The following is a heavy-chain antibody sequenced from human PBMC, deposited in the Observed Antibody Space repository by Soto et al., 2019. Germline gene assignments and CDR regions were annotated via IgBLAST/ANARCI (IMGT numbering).Heavy chain of an antibody. CDR1: GGSISSSSYY. V-gene: IGHV4-39*01. D-gene: IGHD3-22*01. J-gene: IGHJ4*02. CDR3: ARRYYYDSDGYWYYFDY. CDR2: IYYSGTT. Sequence: SETLSRTCAVSGGSISSSSYYWGWIRQPPGKGLEWIGSIYYSGTTYYNPSLKSRVTMSVDTSKNQFSLKLSSVTAADTAVYYCARRYYYDSDGYWYYFDYGGQGTLVTVTP.